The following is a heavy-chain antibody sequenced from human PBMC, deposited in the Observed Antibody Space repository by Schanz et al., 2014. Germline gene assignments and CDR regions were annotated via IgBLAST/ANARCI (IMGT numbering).Heavy chain of an antibody. D-gene: IGHD3-9*01. CDR3: AKQIHYDILTVTRN. CDR2: ISHSGGSK. J-gene: IGHJ4*02. CDR1: GFTFSSYA. V-gene: IGHV3-23*01. Sequence: VQLLQFGGGVVQPGRSLRLSCAASGFTFSSYAMHWVRQAPGKGLEWVSSISHSGGSKYYADSVKGRFTISRDNSENTLYLQMNSLRAEDTAVYYCAKQIHYDILTVTRNWGQGTLVTVSS.